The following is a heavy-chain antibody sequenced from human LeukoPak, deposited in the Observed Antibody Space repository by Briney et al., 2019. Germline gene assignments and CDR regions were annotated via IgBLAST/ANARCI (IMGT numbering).Heavy chain of an antibody. V-gene: IGHV4-61*02. CDR3: ARANSSYDYRGFGYYYYYMDV. CDR2: IYTSGST. CDR1: GGSISSGSYY. Sequence: PSQTLSLTCTVSGGSISSGSYYWSWIRQPAGKGLEWIGRIYTSGSTNYNPSLKSRVTISVDTSKNQFSLKLSSVTAADTAVYYCARANSSYDYRGFGYYYYYMDVWGKGTTVTVSS. J-gene: IGHJ6*03. D-gene: IGHD5-12*01.